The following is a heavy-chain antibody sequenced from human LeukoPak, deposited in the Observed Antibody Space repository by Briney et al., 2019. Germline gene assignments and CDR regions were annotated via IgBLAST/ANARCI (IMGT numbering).Heavy chain of an antibody. CDR1: GFTFSSYG. D-gene: IGHD2-2*01. Sequence: GGSLRLSCAASGFTFSSYGLNWVRQAPGRGPEWVSYISSSSSDIYYAASVKGRFTVSRDNAKNSVFLQMKSLRAEDTAVYYCARDGPCCTSTTFNSWFDCWGQGTLVTVSS. V-gene: IGHV3-21*01. CDR3: ARDGPCCTSTTFNSWFDC. CDR2: ISSSSSDI. J-gene: IGHJ4*02.